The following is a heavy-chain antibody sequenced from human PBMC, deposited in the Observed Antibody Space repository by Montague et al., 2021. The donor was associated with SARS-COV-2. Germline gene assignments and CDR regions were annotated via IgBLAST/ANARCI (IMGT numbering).Heavy chain of an antibody. V-gene: IGHV4-34*01. D-gene: IGHD4-23*01. Sequence: SETLSLTCAVSGGSISSYNWSRIRQPPRPGLELIGVINHSGSTNYNSYLSRRVPITVATSKSQYPLNLSFGTVAATAAYFCARGGGNAANYYYYTMDVWGQGTTVTVFS. CDR1: GGSISSYN. CDR2: INHSGST. CDR3: ARGGGNAANYYYYTMDV. J-gene: IGHJ6*02.